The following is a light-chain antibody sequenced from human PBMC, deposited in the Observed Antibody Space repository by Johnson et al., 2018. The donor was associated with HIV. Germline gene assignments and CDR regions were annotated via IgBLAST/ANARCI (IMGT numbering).Light chain of an antibody. J-gene: IGLJ1*01. V-gene: IGLV1-51*01. Sequence: QSVLTQPPSVSAAPGQRVTISCSGSSSNIGNNYISWYQQLPGTAPKLLIYDNNKRPSGIPDRFSGSKSGTSATLGITGLQTGDEADYYCGTWDSSLSAPVLGTGIKVTVL. CDR1: SSNIGNNY. CDR3: GTWDSSLSAPV. CDR2: DNN.